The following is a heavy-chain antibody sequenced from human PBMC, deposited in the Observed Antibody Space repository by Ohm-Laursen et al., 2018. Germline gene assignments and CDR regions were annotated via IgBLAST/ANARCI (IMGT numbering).Heavy chain of an antibody. CDR3: ARGFSGWWGRIDY. V-gene: IGHV4-34*01. CDR2: INHSRST. Sequence: LSCAASGFSFSTYWMTWVRQPPGKGLEWIGEINHSRSTKYNSSFKSRVTISVDTSKNQFSLKLSSVTAADTAVYYCARGFSGWWGRIDYWGQGILVTVSS. CDR1: GFSFSTYW. D-gene: IGHD6-19*01. J-gene: IGHJ4*02.